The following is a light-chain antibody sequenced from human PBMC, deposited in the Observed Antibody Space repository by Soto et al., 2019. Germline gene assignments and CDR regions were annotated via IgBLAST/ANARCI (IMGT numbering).Light chain of an antibody. CDR2: GAS. CDR3: QQYNNWPRT. V-gene: IGKV3-15*01. Sequence: EIVMTQSPATLSVSPGERAPSSCRASQSFSSNLAWYQQKPGQAPRLLIYGASTRATGIPARFSGSGSGTEFTLTISSLQSEDFAVYYCQQYNNWPRTFGQGTKVEIK. J-gene: IGKJ1*01. CDR1: QSFSSN.